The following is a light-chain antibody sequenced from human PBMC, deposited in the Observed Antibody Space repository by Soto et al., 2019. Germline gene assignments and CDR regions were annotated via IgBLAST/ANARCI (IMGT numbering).Light chain of an antibody. CDR2: LAS. CDR1: QTINKN. V-gene: IGKV1-39*01. J-gene: IGKJ2*01. Sequence: DLQMTQSPSSLPASVGVRVTITCRASQTINKNLNWYQQNPGQVPNLLLYLASDFQSGVPSRFSGSGSGTEFTLTISGLQPEAVATYYCQQSFSTPYTFGQGTELDI. CDR3: QQSFSTPYT.